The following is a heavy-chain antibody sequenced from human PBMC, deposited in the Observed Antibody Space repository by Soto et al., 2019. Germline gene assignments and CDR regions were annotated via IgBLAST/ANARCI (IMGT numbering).Heavy chain of an antibody. CDR2: VVHLGTT. CDR3: ARHIGVTGTRGFDY. CDR1: GASINDKYW. V-gene: IGHV4-4*02. D-gene: IGHD6-19*01. J-gene: IGHJ4*02. Sequence: QVQLQPSGPGLVKPSETLSLTCAVSGASINDKYWWSWVSQTPGKGLEWIVEVVHLGTTNYNPSLRSRVTMSMDKPNNQISLTLSSVTAADSALYYCARHIGVTGTRGFDYWGQGTLVTVSS.